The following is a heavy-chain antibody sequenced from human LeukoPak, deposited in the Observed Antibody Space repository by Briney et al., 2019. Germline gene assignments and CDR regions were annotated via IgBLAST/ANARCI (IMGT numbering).Heavy chain of an antibody. Sequence: SETLSLTCTVSGGSISTYYWNWIRQSPGKGLEWIGYIYDSGSTNYSPSLKSRVTISVDTSKNRFSLKLSSVTAADTAVYYCARTQLKGSIAARLDFDYWGQGTLVTVSS. V-gene: IGHV4-59*08. CDR2: IYDSGST. D-gene: IGHD6-6*01. CDR1: GGSISTYY. CDR3: ARTQLKGSIAARLDFDY. J-gene: IGHJ4*02.